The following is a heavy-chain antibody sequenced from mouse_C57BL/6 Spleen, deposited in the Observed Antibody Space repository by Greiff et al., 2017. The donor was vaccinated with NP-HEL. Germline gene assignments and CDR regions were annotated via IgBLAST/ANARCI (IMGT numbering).Heavy chain of an antibody. CDR1: GYTFTSYW. J-gene: IGHJ2*01. V-gene: IGHV1-59*01. CDR3: AFYDGYFDY. D-gene: IGHD2-3*01. CDR2: IDPSDSYT. Sequence: QVQLKQPGAELVRPGTSVKLSCKASGYTFTSYWMHWVKQRPGQGLEWIGVIDPSDSYTNYNQKFKGKATLTVDTSSSTAYMQLSSLTSEDSAVYYCAFYDGYFDYWGQGTTLTVSS.